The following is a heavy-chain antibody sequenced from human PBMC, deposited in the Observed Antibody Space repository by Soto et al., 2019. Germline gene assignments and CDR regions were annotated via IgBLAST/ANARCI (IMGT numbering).Heavy chain of an antibody. D-gene: IGHD3-10*01. V-gene: IGHV4-31*02. Sequence: QVQLQESGPGLVKPSQTLTLTCTVSDDSITGGGYFWTWIRQLPGKGLEWLGSTYYRGNTFYNPSLKSRGPISLAPSQRRVSLRVPSVTAADTAIYFCARGGSGTYHVWGQGTLVIVSS. CDR2: TYYRGNT. J-gene: IGHJ4*02. CDR3: ARGGSGTYHV. CDR1: DDSITGGGYF.